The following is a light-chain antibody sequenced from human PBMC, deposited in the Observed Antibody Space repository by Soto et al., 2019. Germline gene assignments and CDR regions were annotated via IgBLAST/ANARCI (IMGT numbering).Light chain of an antibody. CDR1: QSISTW. CDR2: SAS. CDR3: QQFDGN. V-gene: IGKV1-5*01. Sequence: DIQMTQSPSTLSASVGDRVTITCRASQSISTWLAWYQQKPGKVPKLLIYSASTLKSGVPSRFSGSGSGTEFTLTISGLQPDDFATYYCQQFDGNFGGGTMVEIK. J-gene: IGKJ4*01.